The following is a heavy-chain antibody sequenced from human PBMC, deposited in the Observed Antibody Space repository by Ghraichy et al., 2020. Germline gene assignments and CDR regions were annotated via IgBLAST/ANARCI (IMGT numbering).Heavy chain of an antibody. V-gene: IGHV4-34*01. CDR2: INHSGST. D-gene: IGHD6-19*01. Sequence: GSLRLSCAVYGGSFSGYYWSWIRQPPGKGLEWIGEINHSGSTNYNPSLKSRVTISVDTSKNQFSLKLSSVTAADTAVYYCARSGSVAGTPDAFDIWGQGTMVTVSS. CDR3: ARSGSVAGTPDAFDI. J-gene: IGHJ3*02. CDR1: GGSFSGYY.